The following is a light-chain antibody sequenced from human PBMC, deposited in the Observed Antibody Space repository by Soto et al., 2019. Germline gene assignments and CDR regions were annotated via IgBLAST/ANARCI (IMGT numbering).Light chain of an antibody. J-gene: IGKJ1*01. CDR2: AAS. V-gene: IGKV3-15*01. CDR1: QSVSATY. Sequence: EIVLTQSPCAVSFAPVERATLCCIASQSVSATYLAWYQQTPGQAPRLLIYAASTTPTRIPARFSGSGSGTEFTLPISSLQSEDFAVYYCQQYNNWPRTFGHGTKVDIK. CDR3: QQYNNWPRT.